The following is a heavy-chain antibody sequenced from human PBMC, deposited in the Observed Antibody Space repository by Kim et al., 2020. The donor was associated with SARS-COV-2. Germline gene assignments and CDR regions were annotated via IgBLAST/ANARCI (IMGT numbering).Heavy chain of an antibody. CDR3: TRVPPGPGSYYDAFDI. J-gene: IGHJ3*02. D-gene: IGHD3-10*01. V-gene: IGHV3-73*01. CDR1: GFIFTDSA. Sequence: GGSLRLSCAASGFIFTDSAMHWVRQASGKGLEWVGRIRSKANSYATAYAASLKGRFTISRDDSKNTAYLQLNSLATEDTAVYYCTRVPPGPGSYYDAFDIWGQGTMVTVSS. CDR2: IRSKANSYAT.